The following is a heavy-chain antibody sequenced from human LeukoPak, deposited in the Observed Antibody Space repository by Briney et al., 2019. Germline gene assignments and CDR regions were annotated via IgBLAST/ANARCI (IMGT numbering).Heavy chain of an antibody. CDR2: IYYSGST. D-gene: IGHD2-2*01. CDR1: GGSISSYY. V-gene: IGHV4-59*01. J-gene: IGHJ6*03. CDR3: ARIGYCSSTSCDYYMDV. Sequence: SETLSLTCTVSGGSISSYYWSWIRQPPGKGLEWIGYIYYSGSTNYNPSLKSRVTISVDTSKNQFSLKLSSVTAADTAVYYCARIGYCSSTSCDYYMDVWAKGPRSPSP.